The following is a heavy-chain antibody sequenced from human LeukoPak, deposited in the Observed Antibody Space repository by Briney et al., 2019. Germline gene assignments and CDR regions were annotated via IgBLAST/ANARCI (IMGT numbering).Heavy chain of an antibody. CDR1: GFTFSSYA. V-gene: IGHV3-30*01. CDR2: ISYDGATT. D-gene: IGHD6-13*01. J-gene: IGHJ1*01. Sequence: PGRSLRLSCAASGFTFSSYAMHWVRQAPGKGLEWVAVISYDGATTYYADSVKGRFTISRDNSKNTLYLQINSLRAEDTAMYYCARGSSSWYPIEHWGQGTLVTVSS. CDR3: ARGSSSWYPIEH.